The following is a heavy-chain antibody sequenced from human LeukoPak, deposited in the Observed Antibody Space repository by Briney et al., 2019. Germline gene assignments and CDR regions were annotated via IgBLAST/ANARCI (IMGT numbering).Heavy chain of an antibody. CDR3: ARDSSSWYRVSNYGMDV. CDR2: IYYSGST. CDR1: GGSISSSSYY. V-gene: IGHV4-39*07. Sequence: SETLSLTCTVSGGSISSSSYYWGWIRQPPGKGLEWIGSIYYSGSTYYNPSLKSRVTISVDKSKNQFSLKLSSVTAADTAVYYCARDSSSWYRVSNYGMDVWGQGTTVTVSS. J-gene: IGHJ6*02. D-gene: IGHD6-13*01.